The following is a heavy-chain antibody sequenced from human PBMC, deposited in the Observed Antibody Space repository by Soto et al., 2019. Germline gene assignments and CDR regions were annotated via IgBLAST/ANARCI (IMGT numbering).Heavy chain of an antibody. D-gene: IGHD6-19*01. J-gene: IGHJ4*02. Sequence: QVQLVQSGAEVKKPGASVKVSCKASGYTFTSYGISWVRQAPGQGLEWMGWISAYNGNTNYAQKLQGRVTMTTDTSTGTAYMELRCMRSDATAVYYCARAVAGTEPLHLGYWGQGTLVTVSS. V-gene: IGHV1-18*01. CDR2: ISAYNGNT. CDR3: ARAVAGTEPLHLGY. CDR1: GYTFTSYG.